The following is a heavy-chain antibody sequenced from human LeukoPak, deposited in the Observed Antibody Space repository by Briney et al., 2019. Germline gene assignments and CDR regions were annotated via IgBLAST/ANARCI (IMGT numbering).Heavy chain of an antibody. CDR3: AREMGCGSSRCFSDNWFDP. D-gene: IGHD2-2*01. CDR2: IYYSGST. Sequence: SETLSLTCTASHSSITGHYWSWVRQSPGKGLEWIGYIYYSGSTNYNPSLKSRVTISIDTSKNQFSLKLSSVTAADSAMYYCAREMGCGSSRCFSDNWFDPRGQGILVTVSS. V-gene: IGHV4-59*11. J-gene: IGHJ5*02. CDR1: HSSITGHY.